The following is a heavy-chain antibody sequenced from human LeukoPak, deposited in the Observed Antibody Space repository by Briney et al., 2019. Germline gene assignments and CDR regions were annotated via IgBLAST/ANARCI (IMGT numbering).Heavy chain of an antibody. CDR2: IASKTDGGTT. CDR1: GFTFSNAW. CDR3: TTGIRGD. Sequence: GSLRLSCAASGFTFSNAWMNWVRQAPGKGLEWVGRIASKTDGGTTDYAAPVKGRFTISRDDSKNTLFLQMNSLKTEDTAVYYCTTGIRGDCGQGTLVTVSS. V-gene: IGHV3-15*04. J-gene: IGHJ4*02.